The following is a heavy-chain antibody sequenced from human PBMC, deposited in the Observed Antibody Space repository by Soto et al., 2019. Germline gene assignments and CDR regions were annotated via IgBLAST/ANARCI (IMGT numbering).Heavy chain of an antibody. Sequence: EVQLVESGGGLVKPGGSLRLSCAASGFSFSNAWMIWVRQAPGKGLEWVGLIKRKADGGTTDYATPVKGRFTISRDDSKNTVYLQMNSLKTEDTAVYYCTTGVAGYNPFDYWGQGTLVTVSS. V-gene: IGHV3-15*07. D-gene: IGHD5-12*01. J-gene: IGHJ4*02. CDR1: GFSFSNAW. CDR2: IKRKADGGTT. CDR3: TTGVAGYNPFDY.